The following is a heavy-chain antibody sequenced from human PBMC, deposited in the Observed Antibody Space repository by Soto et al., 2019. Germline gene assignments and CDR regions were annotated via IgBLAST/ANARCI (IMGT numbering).Heavy chain of an antibody. D-gene: IGHD5-12*01. CDR1: GFTFSSYA. J-gene: IGHJ6*02. Sequence: GGSLRLSCATSGFTFSSYAMHWVRQAPGKGLEWVAVISYDGSNKYYADSVKGRFTISRDNSKNTLYLQMNSLRAEDTAVYYCARDSIRGYGMDVWGQGTTVTVSS. CDR3: ARDSIRGYGMDV. V-gene: IGHV3-30-3*01. CDR2: ISYDGSNK.